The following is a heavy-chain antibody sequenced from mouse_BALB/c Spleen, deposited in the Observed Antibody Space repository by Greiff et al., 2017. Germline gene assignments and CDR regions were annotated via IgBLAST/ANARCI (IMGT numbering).Heavy chain of an antibody. CDR2: IDPANGNT. CDR1: GFNIKDTY. CDR3: ANLYGSSLAY. Sequence: EVKVVESGAELVKPGASVKLSCTASGFNIKDTYMHWVKQRPEQGLEWIGRIDPANGNTKYDPKFQGKATITADTSSNTAYLQLSSLTSEDTAVYYCANLYGSSLAYWGQGTLVTVSA. V-gene: IGHV14-3*02. J-gene: IGHJ3*01. D-gene: IGHD1-1*01.